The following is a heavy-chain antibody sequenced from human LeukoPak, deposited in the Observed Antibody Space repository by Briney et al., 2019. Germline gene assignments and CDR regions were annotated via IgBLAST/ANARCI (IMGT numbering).Heavy chain of an antibody. CDR2: ISAYNGNT. CDR1: GYTFTSYG. CDR3: ARVEYRRYSSSNGGY. D-gene: IGHD6-13*01. J-gene: IGHJ4*02. Sequence: GASVKVSCKASGYTFTSYGISWVRQAPGQGLEWMGWISAYNGNTNYAQKLQGRVTMTTDTSTSTAYMELRSLRSDDTAVYYCARVEYRRYSSSNGGYWGQGTPVTVSS. V-gene: IGHV1-18*01.